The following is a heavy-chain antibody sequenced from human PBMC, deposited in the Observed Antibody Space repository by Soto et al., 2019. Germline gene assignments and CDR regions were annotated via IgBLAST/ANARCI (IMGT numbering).Heavy chain of an antibody. Sequence: SETLSLTCAVYGGSFSGYYWSWIRQPPGKGLEWIGEINHSGSTNYNPSLKSRVTISVDTSKNQFSLKLSSVTAADTAVYYCARGLPFGGVIAYDDYWGQGTLVTVSS. CDR2: INHSGST. D-gene: IGHD3-16*02. CDR1: GGSFSGYY. V-gene: IGHV4-34*01. CDR3: ARGLPFGGVIAYDDY. J-gene: IGHJ4*02.